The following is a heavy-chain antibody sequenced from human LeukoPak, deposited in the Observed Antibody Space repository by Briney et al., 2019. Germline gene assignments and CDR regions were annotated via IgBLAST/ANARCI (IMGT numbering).Heavy chain of an antibody. CDR3: ARTSHESVLYWSDP. V-gene: IGHV1-2*02. J-gene: IGHJ5*02. D-gene: IGHD3-16*01. CDR1: GYIFTAHY. Sequence: ASVKISCKASGYIFTAHYMQWVRQAPGQGLEWVGWVNPSSGVTKSAQKFQGRVTMTTDTSTSTAYMELRSLRSDDTAVYYCARTSHESVLYWSDPWGQGTLVNVSS. CDR2: VNPSSGVT.